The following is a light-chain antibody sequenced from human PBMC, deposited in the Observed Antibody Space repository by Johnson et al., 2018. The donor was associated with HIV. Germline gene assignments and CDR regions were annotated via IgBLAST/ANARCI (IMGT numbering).Light chain of an antibody. J-gene: IGLJ1*01. CDR3: GTWDSRLVGV. CDR1: SSNIGNNY. CDR2: ENN. Sequence: QSVLTQPPSVSAAPGQKVTISCSGSSSNIGNNYVSWYQQLAGTAPKLLIYENNERPSGIPDRISGAKSGTSATLGITGLQTGDEADYYCGTWDSRLVGVFGTGTKGTVL. V-gene: IGLV1-51*02.